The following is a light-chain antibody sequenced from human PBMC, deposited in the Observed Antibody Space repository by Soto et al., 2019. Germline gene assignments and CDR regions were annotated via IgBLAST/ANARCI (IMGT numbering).Light chain of an antibody. CDR2: DNN. CDR1: GSNIGSHY. J-gene: IGLJ2*01. Sequence: QSVLTQPPSMSAAPGQTVTISCSGSGSNIGSHYVSWYQQFPGTAPKLLIYDNNKRPSGIPDRFSGSKSGTSATLGITGLQTGDEADYYCGTWDNSLSAVVFGGGTKLTVL. V-gene: IGLV1-51*01. CDR3: GTWDNSLSAVV.